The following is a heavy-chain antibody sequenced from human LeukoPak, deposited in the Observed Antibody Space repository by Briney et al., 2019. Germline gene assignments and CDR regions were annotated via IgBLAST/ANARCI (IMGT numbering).Heavy chain of an antibody. Sequence: PSQTLSLTCTVSGGSISSGDYYWSWIRQPPGKGLEWIGYIYNSGNIYYNPSLKSRVIISVDTSKNQFSLKLSSVTAADTAVYYCARAGVGSSSSKEGMFDYWGQGTLVTVSS. J-gene: IGHJ4*02. CDR1: GGSISSGDYY. D-gene: IGHD6-6*01. CDR3: ARAGVGSSSSKEGMFDY. V-gene: IGHV4-30-4*01. CDR2: IYNSGNI.